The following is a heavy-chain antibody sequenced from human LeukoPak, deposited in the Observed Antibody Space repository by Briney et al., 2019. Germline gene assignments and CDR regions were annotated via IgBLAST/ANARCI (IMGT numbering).Heavy chain of an antibody. Sequence: SEILSLTCTVSGDPISSHSDYKWTWIRQPPGKGLEWIGYSYHIGSTNYNPSLKSRVTISVDTSKNQFSLKLTSVTAADTAVYYCAREYSGFDYWGQGTLVTVSS. D-gene: IGHD5-12*01. J-gene: IGHJ4*02. CDR2: SYHIGST. CDR1: GDPISSHSDY. CDR3: AREYSGFDY. V-gene: IGHV4-61*01.